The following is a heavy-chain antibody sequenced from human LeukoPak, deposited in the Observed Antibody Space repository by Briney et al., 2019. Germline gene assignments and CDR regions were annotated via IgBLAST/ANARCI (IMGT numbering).Heavy chain of an antibody. J-gene: IGHJ4*02. Sequence: GGSLRLSCAASGLTSGCCAMSWVRQAPGKGLEWVSAISGSGGSAYYADSVKGRFTVSRDNSKNTLYLQMNSLRAEDTAVYYCARDQGYSSGWYVGYWGQGTLVTVSS. D-gene: IGHD6-19*01. CDR3: ARDQGYSSGWYVGY. V-gene: IGHV3-23*01. CDR1: GLTSGCCA. CDR2: ISGSGGSA.